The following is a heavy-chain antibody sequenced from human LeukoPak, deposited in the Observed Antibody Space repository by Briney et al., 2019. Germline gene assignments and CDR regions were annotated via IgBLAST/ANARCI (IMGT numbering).Heavy chain of an antibody. D-gene: IGHD3-16*01. Sequence: PSETLSLTCTVSGVSISTTSYYWGWIRQTPGKGLEWIGSTFYRGSTYSSPSLRSRVTISVDASKNQLFLTLSAVTAADTAMFYCVRQGGWGRALSFFDYWGQGTLVTVSS. CDR3: VRQGGWGRALSFFDY. J-gene: IGHJ4*02. V-gene: IGHV4-39*07. CDR1: GVSISTTSYY. CDR2: TFYRGST.